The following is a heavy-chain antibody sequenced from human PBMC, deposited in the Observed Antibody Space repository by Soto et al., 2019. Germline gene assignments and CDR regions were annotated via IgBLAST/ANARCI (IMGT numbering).Heavy chain of an antibody. V-gene: IGHV3-23*01. CDR3: AKAGYSNYRGEEHYYYMDV. D-gene: IGHD4-4*01. Sequence: GGSLRLSCAASGFTFSSYAMSWVRQAPGKGLEWVSAISGSGGSTYYTDSVKGRFTISRDNSKNTLYLQMNSLGAEDTAVYYCAKAGYSNYRGEEHYYYMDVWGKGTTVTVSS. CDR2: ISGSGGST. J-gene: IGHJ6*03. CDR1: GFTFSSYA.